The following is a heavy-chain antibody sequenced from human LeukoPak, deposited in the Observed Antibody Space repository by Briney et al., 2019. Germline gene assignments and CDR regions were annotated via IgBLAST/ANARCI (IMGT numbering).Heavy chain of an antibody. CDR3: VRAGDHLTYGGVDI. CDR1: GDSVSSDSAS. CDR2: TYCRSKWYF. J-gene: IGHJ3*02. Sequence: SQTLSLTCAISGDSVSSDSASWNWIRQSPSRGLEWLGRTYCRSKWYFDYAVSVKSRITINPDTSKNQFSLHLNSVSPEDTALYYCVRAGDHLTYGGVDIWGQGTMVTVSS. D-gene: IGHD7-27*01. V-gene: IGHV6-1*01.